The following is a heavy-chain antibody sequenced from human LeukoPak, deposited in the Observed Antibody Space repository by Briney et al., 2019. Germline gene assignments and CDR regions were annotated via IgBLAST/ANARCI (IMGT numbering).Heavy chain of an antibody. V-gene: IGHV4-39*07. CDR2: IYYSGST. D-gene: IGHD3-10*01. Sequence: SETLSLTCTVSGGSISSSSYYWGWIRQPPGKGLEWIGSIYYSGSTYYNPSLKSRVTISVDTSKNQFSLKLSSVTAADTAVYYCAREGAYYYGSGSGDYWGQGTLVTVSS. CDR3: AREGAYYYGSGSGDY. J-gene: IGHJ4*02. CDR1: GGSISSSSYY.